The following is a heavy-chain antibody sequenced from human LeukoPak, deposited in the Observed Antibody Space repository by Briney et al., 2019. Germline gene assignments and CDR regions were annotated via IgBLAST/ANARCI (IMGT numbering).Heavy chain of an antibody. Sequence: GGSLRLSCAASGFTFSSYWMHWVRQVPGKGLVWVSLIHSDGSTIIYADSVKGRFTIFGDNAKKTLYLQMDSLRVEDMAVYYCARGGGSAASGSRVRVDYMDVWGKGTTVTVSS. CDR2: IHSDGSTI. CDR1: GFTFSSYW. V-gene: IGHV3-74*01. J-gene: IGHJ6*03. CDR3: ARGGGSAASGSRVRVDYMDV. D-gene: IGHD3-10*01.